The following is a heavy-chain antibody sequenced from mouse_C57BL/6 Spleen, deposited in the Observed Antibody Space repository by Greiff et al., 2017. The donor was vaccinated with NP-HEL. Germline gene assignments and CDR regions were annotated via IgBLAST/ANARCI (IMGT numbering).Heavy chain of an antibody. D-gene: IGHD2-4*01. CDR2: IHPSDSDT. CDR3: AILYDYDGAMDD. Sequence: QVQLQQPGAELVKPGASVKVSCKASGYTFTSYWMHWVKQRPGQGLEWIGRIHPSDSDTNYNQKFKGQATLTVDNSSSTAYMQLSSLTSEDAAVYYWAILYDYDGAMDDWGQGTSVTVSS. CDR1: GYTFTSYW. V-gene: IGHV1-74*01. J-gene: IGHJ4*01.